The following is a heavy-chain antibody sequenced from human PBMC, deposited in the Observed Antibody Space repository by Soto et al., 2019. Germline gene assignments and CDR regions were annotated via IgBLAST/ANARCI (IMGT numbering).Heavy chain of an antibody. CDR1: GGSFSGYY. V-gene: IGHV4-34*01. D-gene: IGHD2-15*01. CDR3: AVHYCSGGSCYSEWFDP. CDR2: INHSGST. J-gene: IGHJ5*02. Sequence: PSETLSLTCAVYGGSFSGYYWSWIRQPPGKGLEWIGEINHSGSTNYNPSLKSRVTISVDTSKNQFSLKLSSVTAADTAVYYCAVHYCSGGSCYSEWFDPWGQGTLVTVSS.